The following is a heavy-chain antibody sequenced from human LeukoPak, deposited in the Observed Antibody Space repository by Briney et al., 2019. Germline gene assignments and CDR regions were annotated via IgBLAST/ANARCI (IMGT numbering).Heavy chain of an antibody. D-gene: IGHD6-13*01. CDR2: ISGSGGST. CDR3: AKDPNSSSWYEQGFDP. Sequence: GGSLRLSCAASGFTFSSYAMSWVRQAPGKGLEWVPAISGSGGSTYYADSVKGRFTISRDNSKNTLYLQMNSLRAEDTAVYYCAKDPNSSSWYEQGFDPWGQGTLVTVSS. J-gene: IGHJ5*02. CDR1: GFTFSSYA. V-gene: IGHV3-23*01.